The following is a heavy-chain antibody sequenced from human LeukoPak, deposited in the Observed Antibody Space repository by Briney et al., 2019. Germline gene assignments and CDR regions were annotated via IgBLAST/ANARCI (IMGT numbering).Heavy chain of an antibody. CDR3: ARDRDIYGMDV. Sequence: QTGGSLRLSCAASGFTFSSYDMHWVRQATGKGLEWVSAIGTAGDTYYPGSVKGRFTISRENAKNSLYLQMNSLRAGDTAVYYCARDRDIYGMDVWGQGTTVTVSS. CDR2: IGTAGDT. V-gene: IGHV3-13*01. CDR1: GFTFSSYD. J-gene: IGHJ6*02.